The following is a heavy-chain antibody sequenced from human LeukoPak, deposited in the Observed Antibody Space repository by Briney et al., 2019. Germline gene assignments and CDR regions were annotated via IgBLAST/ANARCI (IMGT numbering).Heavy chain of an antibody. D-gene: IGHD6-13*01. CDR3: AKDLCSWFLATYYYYGMDV. CDR1: GFTVSSNY. J-gene: IGHJ6*02. CDR2: IYSGGST. V-gene: IGHV3-53*01. Sequence: GGSLRLSCAASGFTVSSNYMSWVRQAPGKGLEWVSVIYSGGSTYYADSVKGRFTISRDNSKNTLYLQMNSLRAEDTAVYYCAKDLCSWFLATYYYYGMDVWGQGTTVTVSS.